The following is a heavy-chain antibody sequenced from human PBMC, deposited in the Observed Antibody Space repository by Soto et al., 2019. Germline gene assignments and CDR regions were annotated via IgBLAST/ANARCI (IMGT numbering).Heavy chain of an antibody. CDR3: ARSPTRTNYADYFAP. V-gene: IGHV3-66*01. CDR1: GFTVSNSY. D-gene: IGHD4-17*01. CDR2: IYSGGGT. J-gene: IGHJ5*02. Sequence: EVRLVESGGGLVQPGGSLRLSCAASGFTVSNSYMSWVRQAPGKGLEYVSVIYSGGGTYYADSVKGRFTISRDNSKNTLYNQMHSLGAEDTAVYYCARSPTRTNYADYFAPCDQETLVTIS.